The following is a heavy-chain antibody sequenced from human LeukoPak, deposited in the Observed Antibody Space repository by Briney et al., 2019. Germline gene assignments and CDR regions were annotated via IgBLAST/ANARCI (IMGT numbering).Heavy chain of an antibody. J-gene: IGHJ5*02. D-gene: IGHD3-10*01. CDR1: GYTFTGYY. V-gene: IGHV1-2*02. CDR3: ARSKHYYGSGTYWFDP. CDR2: INPNSGGT. Sequence: VASVKVSCKASGYTFTGYYMHWVRQAPGQGLEWMGWINPNSGGTNYAQEFQGRVTMTRDTSISTAYMELSRLRSDDTAVYYCARSKHYYGSGTYWFDPWGQGTLVTVSS.